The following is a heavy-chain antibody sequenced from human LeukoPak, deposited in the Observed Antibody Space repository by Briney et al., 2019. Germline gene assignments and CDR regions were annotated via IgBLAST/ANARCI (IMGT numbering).Heavy chain of an antibody. CDR3: ARGPLLFGGSGWYSWFDP. CDR1: GGSISSYY. D-gene: IGHD6-19*01. J-gene: IGHJ5*02. V-gene: IGHV4-59*01. Sequence: SETLSLTCTVSGGSISSYYWSWIRQPPGKGLEWIGYIYYSGSTNYNPSLKSRVTVSVDTSKNQFSLKLSSVTAADTAVYYCARGPLLFGGSGWYSWFDPWGQGTLVTVSS. CDR2: IYYSGST.